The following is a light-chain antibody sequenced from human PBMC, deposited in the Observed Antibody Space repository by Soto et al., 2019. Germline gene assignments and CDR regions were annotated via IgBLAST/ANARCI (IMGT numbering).Light chain of an antibody. CDR1: QSVSSS. Sequence: EIVMTQSPATLSVSPGERATLSCRASQSVSSSLAWFQQKPGQAPRLLIYGASTRATGIPARFSGSGSGTEFTLPISSLQAEDFAVYYCQQYNNWPRTSGQGTKVEIK. V-gene: IGKV3-15*01. CDR3: QQYNNWPRT. CDR2: GAS. J-gene: IGKJ1*01.